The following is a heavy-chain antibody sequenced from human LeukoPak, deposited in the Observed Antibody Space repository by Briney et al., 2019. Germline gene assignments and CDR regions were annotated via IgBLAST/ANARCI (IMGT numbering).Heavy chain of an antibody. CDR2: ISWKSGSL. Sequence: GGSLRLSCAASGFTFSTYSMNWVRQAPGKGLEWVSGISWKSGSLGYADSVKGRFTISRDNAKNSLYLQMNSLRAEDTALYYCAKDISETYYYYGMDVWGQGTTVTVSS. J-gene: IGHJ6*02. CDR3: AKDISETYYYYGMDV. CDR1: GFTFSTYS. D-gene: IGHD1-26*01. V-gene: IGHV3-9*01.